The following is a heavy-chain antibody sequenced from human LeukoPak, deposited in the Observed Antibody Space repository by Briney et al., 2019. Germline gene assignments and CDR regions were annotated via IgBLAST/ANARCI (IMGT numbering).Heavy chain of an antibody. CDR3: TKEEPSQGWSALDV. V-gene: IGHV3-30*02. J-gene: IGHJ3*01. Sequence: GGSLRLSCAASGFTFGNYVMHWVRQAPGKELEWVAFIQYDGSNKYYADSVKGRFTIPRDNSKNTLFLQMNSLGADDTAMYYCTKEEPSQGWSALDVWAQGTMVTVSS. CDR2: IQYDGSNK. D-gene: IGHD6-19*01. CDR1: GFTFGNYV.